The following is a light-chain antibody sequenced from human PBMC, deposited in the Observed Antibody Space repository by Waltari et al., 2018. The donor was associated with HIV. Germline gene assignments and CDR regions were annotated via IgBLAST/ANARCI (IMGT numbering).Light chain of an antibody. CDR3: YSAADKRV. J-gene: IGLJ3*02. CDR2: RDS. Sequence: SYVLTQPSSVSVSPGKTARLTCSGSLLAGTYARWFHQRPGQAPVLVMYRDSERPSGIPERFSGSGSETTVTLTIRGVQIEDEGDYYCYSAADKRVFGGGTKLIVL. V-gene: IGLV3-27*01. CDR1: LLAGTY.